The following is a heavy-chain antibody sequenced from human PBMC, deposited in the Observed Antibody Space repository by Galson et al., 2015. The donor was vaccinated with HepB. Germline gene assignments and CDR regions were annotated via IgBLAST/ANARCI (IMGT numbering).Heavy chain of an antibody. CDR1: GGTFSSYA. D-gene: IGHD5-24*01. CDR3: ASFRGERWLQSSLDGMDV. Sequence: SVKVSCKASGGTFSSYAISWVRQAPGQGLEWMGRIIPILGIANYAQKFQGRVTITADKSTSTAYMELSSLRSEDTAVYYCASFRGERWLQSSLDGMDVWGQGTTVTVSS. CDR2: IIPILGIA. V-gene: IGHV1-69*04. J-gene: IGHJ6*02.